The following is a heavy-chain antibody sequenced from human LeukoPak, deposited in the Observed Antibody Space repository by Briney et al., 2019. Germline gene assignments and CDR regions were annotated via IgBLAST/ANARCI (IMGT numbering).Heavy chain of an antibody. CDR2: IYPGDSDT. Sequence: GESLKISCEASGYSFTNFWIAWVRHMPGEGVEWMGIIYPGDSDTIYSPSFQGQVTISADKSINTAYLQWSTLKASDTAIYYCARQKGLWPGPDFWGQGTLVTVSS. J-gene: IGHJ4*02. V-gene: IGHV5-51*01. CDR3: ARQKGLWPGPDF. D-gene: IGHD3-16*01. CDR1: GYSFTNFW.